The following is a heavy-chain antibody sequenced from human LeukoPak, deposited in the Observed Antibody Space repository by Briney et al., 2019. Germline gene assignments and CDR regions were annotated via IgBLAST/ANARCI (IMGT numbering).Heavy chain of an antibody. Sequence: GGSLRLSCGASGFSFSRYWMSWVRQAPGKGLEWVANIKQDGREKYYVDSVKGRFTISRDNAKSSLYLQMSSLRAEDTAVYFCARDLTHHSDAVGAFDMWGQGTMVTVSS. CDR1: GFSFSRYW. CDR2: IKQDGREK. V-gene: IGHV3-7*01. CDR3: ARDLTHHSDAVGAFDM. D-gene: IGHD6-19*01. J-gene: IGHJ3*02.